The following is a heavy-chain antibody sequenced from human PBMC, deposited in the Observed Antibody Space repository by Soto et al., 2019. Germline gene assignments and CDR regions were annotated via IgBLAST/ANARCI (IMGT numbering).Heavy chain of an antibody. J-gene: IGHJ1*01. V-gene: IGHV4-30-2*01. CDR3: ARSQGDPAEYFQH. CDR2: IYHSGST. D-gene: IGHD2-21*02. CDR1: GGSISSGGYS. Sequence: NPSETLSLTCAVSGGSISSGGYSWSWIRQPPGKGLEWIGYIYHSGSTYYNPSLKSRVTISVDRSKNQFSLKLSSVTAADTAVYYCARSQGDPAEYFQHWGQGTLVPVSS.